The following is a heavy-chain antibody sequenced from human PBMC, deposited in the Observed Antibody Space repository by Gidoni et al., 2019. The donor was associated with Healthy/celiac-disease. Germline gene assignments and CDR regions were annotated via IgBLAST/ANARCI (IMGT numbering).Heavy chain of an antibody. CDR1: GFTFDDYA. CDR3: AKDSGGPSTSYYDFWSGYYSQGYYGMDV. Sequence: EVQLVESGGGLVQPGRSLRLSCAASGFTFDDYAMHWVRPAPGKGLEWVPGISWNSGSIGYADSVKGRVTISRDNAKNSLYLQMNSLRAEDTALYYCAKDSGGPSTSYYDFWSGYYSQGYYGMDVWGQGTTVTVSS. CDR2: ISWNSGSI. D-gene: IGHD3-3*01. J-gene: IGHJ6*02. V-gene: IGHV3-9*01.